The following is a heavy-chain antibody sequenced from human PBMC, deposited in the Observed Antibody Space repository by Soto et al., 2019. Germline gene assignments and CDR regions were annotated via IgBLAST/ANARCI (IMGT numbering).Heavy chain of an antibody. Sequence: PGGSLRLSCAASGFTFSSYAMSWVRQAPGKGLEWVSAISGSGGSTYYADSVKGRFTISRDSANNSLYLQMDSLRAEDTAVYYCAKDGVSLAYFYYMDVWGKGTTVTVSS. CDR3: AKDGVSLAYFYYMDV. CDR2: ISGSGGST. V-gene: IGHV3-23*01. D-gene: IGHD2-21*01. J-gene: IGHJ6*03. CDR1: GFTFSSYA.